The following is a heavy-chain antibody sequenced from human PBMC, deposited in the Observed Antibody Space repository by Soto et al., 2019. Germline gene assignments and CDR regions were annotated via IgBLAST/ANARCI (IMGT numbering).Heavy chain of an antibody. CDR1: GFTVSSSY. V-gene: IGHV3-53*01. D-gene: IGHD6-6*01. CDR2: IYSDGTT. J-gene: IGHJ4*02. Sequence: EVQLVESGGGLLQPGGSLRVSCAASGFTVSSSYMSWVRQAPGKGLEWVSFIYSDGTTYYADSVKGRFTISRDNSKNTLYLQMNSLGAEDTAVYYCATGGSSLGYWGQGTLVTVSS. CDR3: ATGGSSLGY.